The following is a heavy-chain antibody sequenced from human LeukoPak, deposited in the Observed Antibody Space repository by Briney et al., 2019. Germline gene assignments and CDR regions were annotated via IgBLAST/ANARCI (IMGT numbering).Heavy chain of an antibody. Sequence: GGSLRLSCAASGFTFSSYWMSWVRQAPGKGLEWVANIKQDGSEKYYVDSVKGRFTISRDKAKNSLSLQMNSLGAEDTAVYYCARRDGGYGSGSIDWGQGTLVTVSS. CDR3: ARRDGGYGSGSID. CDR2: IKQDGSEK. D-gene: IGHD3-10*01. J-gene: IGHJ4*02. CDR1: GFTFSSYW. V-gene: IGHV3-7*01.